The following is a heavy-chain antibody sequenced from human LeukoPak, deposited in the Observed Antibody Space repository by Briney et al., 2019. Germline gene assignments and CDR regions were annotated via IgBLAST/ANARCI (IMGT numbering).Heavy chain of an antibody. Sequence: GASLKGSCKASGYTFTIYYMHWVRQDPGQGLEWMGIINPSGGSTSYAQKFQGRVTMTRDTSTRTVYMELSSLRSEDTAVYYCARSGSYNDAFDIWGQGTMVTVSS. V-gene: IGHV1-46*01. CDR1: GYTFTIYY. D-gene: IGHD1-26*01. CDR3: ARSGSYNDAFDI. J-gene: IGHJ3*02. CDR2: INPSGGST.